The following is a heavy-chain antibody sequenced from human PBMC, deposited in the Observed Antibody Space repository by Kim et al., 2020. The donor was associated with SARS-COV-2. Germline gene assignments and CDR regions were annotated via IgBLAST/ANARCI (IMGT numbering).Heavy chain of an antibody. CDR1: GFTFSDHY. CDR3: ARGWSCSPGSCYVAFDY. D-gene: IGHD2-15*01. CDR2: SRNNANSYTT. V-gene: IGHV3-72*01. J-gene: IGHJ4*02. Sequence: GGSLRLSCAASGFTFSDHYMDWVRQAPGKGLEWVGRSRNNANSYTTEYAASVKGSFTISRDDSENSLYLQMNSLKTEDTAVYFCARGWSCSPGSCYVAFDYWGQGPLVTVSS.